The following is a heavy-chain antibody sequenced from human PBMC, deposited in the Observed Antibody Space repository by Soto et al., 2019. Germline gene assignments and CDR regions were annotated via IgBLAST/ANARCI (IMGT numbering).Heavy chain of an antibody. CDR3: ARDKDRLQLGGNYYFILDV. D-gene: IGHD1-1*01. Sequence: QVQLVQSGAEVKKPGSKMKVSCKVSDGTFRTSAFSWVRQAPGQGLEWVGGIMPVFRRPKYAQNSQDRVTITADESTSTAYMELNSLRSDYTAVYYCARDKDRLQLGGNYYFILDVWGQGTAVTVSS. CDR2: IMPVFRRP. J-gene: IGHJ6*02. CDR1: DGTFRTSA. V-gene: IGHV1-69*12.